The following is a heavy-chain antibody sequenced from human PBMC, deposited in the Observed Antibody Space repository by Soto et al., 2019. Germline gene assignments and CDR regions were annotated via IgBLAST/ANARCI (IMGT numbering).Heavy chain of an antibody. V-gene: IGHV3-30-3*01. CDR3: ARARPSVVVPAASGMDV. Sequence: QVQLVESGGGVVQPGRSLRLSCAASGFTFSSYAMHWVRQAPGKGLEWVAVISYDGSNKYYADSVKGRFTISRDNSKNTLYLQMNSLRAEDTAVYYCARARPSVVVPAASGMDVWGQGTTVTVSS. CDR1: GFTFSSYA. D-gene: IGHD2-2*01. CDR2: ISYDGSNK. J-gene: IGHJ6*02.